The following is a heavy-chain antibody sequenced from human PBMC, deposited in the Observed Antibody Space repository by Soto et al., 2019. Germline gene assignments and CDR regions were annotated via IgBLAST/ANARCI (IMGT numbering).Heavy chain of an antibody. V-gene: IGHV3-30-3*01. CDR1: VFTFISYA. Sequence: PGGSLRLSCAASVFTFISYAMHWVRQAPGKGLEWVAVISYDGSNKYYADSVKGRFTISRDNSKNTLYLQMNSLRAEDTAVYYCARVRHYYDSSGYYYSYWGQGTLVT. J-gene: IGHJ4*02. D-gene: IGHD3-22*01. CDR2: ISYDGSNK. CDR3: ARVRHYYDSSGYYYSY.